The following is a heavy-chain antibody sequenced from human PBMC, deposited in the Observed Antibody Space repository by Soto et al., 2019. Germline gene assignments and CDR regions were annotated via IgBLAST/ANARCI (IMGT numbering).Heavy chain of an antibody. Sequence: QVQLVQSGAEVKKPGSSVKVSCKASGGTFSSYAISWVRQAPGQGLEWMGGIIPIFGTANYAQKFQGRVTITADKSTSTAYMELSSLRSEDTAVYYCARSPQAAAGLKGANWFDAWGQGTLVTVSS. CDR3: ARSPQAAAGLKGANWFDA. V-gene: IGHV1-69*06. CDR1: GGTFSSYA. CDR2: IIPIFGTA. J-gene: IGHJ5*02. D-gene: IGHD6-13*01.